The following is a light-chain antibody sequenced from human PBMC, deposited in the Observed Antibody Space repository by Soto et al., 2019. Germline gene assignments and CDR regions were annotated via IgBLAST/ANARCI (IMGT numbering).Light chain of an antibody. J-gene: IGKJ4*01. CDR2: DAS. Sequence: DIQMTQSPSTLSASVGDRVTITCRASQSISSWLAWYQQKPGKAPKLLIYDASSLESGVPSRFSGSGSETEFTLTISSLQPDDFATYYCQQYNVYSTFGGGTKVEIK. CDR1: QSISSW. CDR3: QQYNVYST. V-gene: IGKV1-5*01.